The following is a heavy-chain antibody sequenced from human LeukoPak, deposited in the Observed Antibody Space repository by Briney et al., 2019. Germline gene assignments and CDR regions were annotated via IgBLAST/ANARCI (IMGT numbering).Heavy chain of an antibody. CDR2: ISYDGSNK. J-gene: IGHJ4*02. CDR3: AREEPELGYFDY. Sequence: PGRSLRLSCAASGFTFSSYAMHWVRQAPGKGLEWVAVISYDGSNKYYADSVKGRFTISKDNSKNTLYLQMNSLRAEDTAVYYCAREEPELGYFDYWGQGTLVTVSS. CDR1: GFTFSSYA. V-gene: IGHV3-30-3*01. D-gene: IGHD1-14*01.